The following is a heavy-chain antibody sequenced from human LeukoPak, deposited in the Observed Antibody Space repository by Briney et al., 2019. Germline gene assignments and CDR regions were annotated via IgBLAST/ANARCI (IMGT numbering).Heavy chain of an antibody. CDR3: ARTTAVATFDY. J-gene: IGHJ4*02. D-gene: IGHD4-17*01. CDR1: GFSLSTNGVR. CDR2: IDWDDDK. Sequence: SGPALVKPTQTLTLTCTFSGFSLSTNGVRVSWIRQPPGKAREWLARIDWDDDKFYRTSLKTRLTISKDTSENRVVLTMTDMDPVDTATYYCARTTAVATFDYWGQGTLVTVSS. V-gene: IGHV2-70*04.